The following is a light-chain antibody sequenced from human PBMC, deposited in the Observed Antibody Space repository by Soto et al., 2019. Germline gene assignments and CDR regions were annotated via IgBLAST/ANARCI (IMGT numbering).Light chain of an antibody. Sequence: QSVLTQPPSASGTPGQGVTISCSGSTSNIGSNYVYWYQQLPGTAPKLLIYRNNQRPSGVPDRFSGSKSGTSASLAISELQAEDEAEYFCCSSAPESTYVFGTGTKVTVL. CDR1: TSNIGSNY. V-gene: IGLV1-47*01. J-gene: IGLJ1*01. CDR3: CSSAPESTYV. CDR2: RNN.